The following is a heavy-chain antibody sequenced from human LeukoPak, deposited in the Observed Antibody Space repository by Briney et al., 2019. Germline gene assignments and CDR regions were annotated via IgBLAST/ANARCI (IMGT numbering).Heavy chain of an antibody. CDR2: IWYDGSNK. CDR1: GFTFSSYG. J-gene: IGHJ4*02. CDR3: AKDLVATVAATNNYFDY. D-gene: IGHD1-26*01. Sequence: GRSLRLSCAASGFTFSSYGMHWVRQAPGKGLEWVAVIWYDGSNKYYADSVKGRFTISRDNSKNTLYLQMNSLRAEDTAVYYCAKDLVATVAATNNYFDYWGQGTLVTVSS. V-gene: IGHV3-33*06.